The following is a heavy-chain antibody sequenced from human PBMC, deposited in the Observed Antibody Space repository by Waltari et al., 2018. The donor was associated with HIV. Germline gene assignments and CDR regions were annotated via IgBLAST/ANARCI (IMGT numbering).Heavy chain of an antibody. CDR2: INHSGST. J-gene: IGHJ1*01. CDR3: ARGDLTIFAPTRRRRVHFQH. Sequence: QVQLQQWGAGLLKPSETLSLTCAVYGGSFSGYYWSWIRQPPGKGLEWIGEINHSGSTNYNPSLKSRVTISVDTSKNQFSLKLSSVTTADTAVYYCARGDLTIFAPTRRRRVHFQHWGQGTLVTVSS. CDR1: GGSFSGYY. V-gene: IGHV4-34*01. D-gene: IGHD3-3*01.